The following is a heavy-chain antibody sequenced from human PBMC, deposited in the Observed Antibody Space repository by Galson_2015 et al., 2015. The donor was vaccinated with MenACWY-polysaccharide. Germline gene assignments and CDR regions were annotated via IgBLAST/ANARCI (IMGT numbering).Heavy chain of an antibody. CDR2: IRVRPGST. Sequence: SLRLSCATSGFTFSPNAMGWVRQAPGRGLEWVSLIRVRPGSTYYADSVKGRFTISRDDSRNTLYLQMNSLKTEDTAVYYCTTGLFNYAGNSSFDYWGQGTLVTVSS. V-gene: IGHV3-23*01. J-gene: IGHJ4*02. CDR3: TTGLFNYAGNSSFDY. D-gene: IGHD4-23*01. CDR1: GFTFSPNA.